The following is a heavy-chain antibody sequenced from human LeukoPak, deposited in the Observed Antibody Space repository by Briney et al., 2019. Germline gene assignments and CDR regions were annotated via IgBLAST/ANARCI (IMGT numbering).Heavy chain of an antibody. CDR1: GGSISSSNW. D-gene: IGHD3-22*01. V-gene: IGHV4-4*02. CDR3: ATEMYYDGSGPHFDY. J-gene: IGHJ4*02. Sequence: SGTLSLTCAVSGGSISSSNWWSWVRQPPGKGLEWIGEIFHTGNTNYNPSLKSRVTMSVDKSKKQFSLKLSSVTAADTAVYYCATEMYYDGSGPHFDYWGQGTLVTVSS. CDR2: IFHTGNT.